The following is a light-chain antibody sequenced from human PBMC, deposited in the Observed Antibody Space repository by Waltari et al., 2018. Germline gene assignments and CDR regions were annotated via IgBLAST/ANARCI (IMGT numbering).Light chain of an antibody. CDR1: QNIGGAY. V-gene: IGKV3D-20*01. J-gene: IGKJ4*01. CDR2: DTA. CDR3: QQYANSPLT. Sequence: EIVLTQSPATLSLSPGERATLSCGASQNIGGAYLAWYQQKPGLAPRLLIYDTAIRAAGVPDMFSGSGSGTDFTLTISRLDPEDFALYFYQQYANSPLTLGGGTKVEF.